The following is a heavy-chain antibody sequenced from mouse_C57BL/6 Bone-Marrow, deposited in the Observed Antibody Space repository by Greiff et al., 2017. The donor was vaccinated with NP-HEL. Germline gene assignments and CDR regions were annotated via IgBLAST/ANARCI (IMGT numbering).Heavy chain of an antibody. Sequence: EVKLMESGGGLVKPGGSLKLSCAASGFTFSDYGMHWVRQAPEKGLEWVAYISSGSSTIYYADTVKGRFTISRDNAKNTLFLQMTSLRSEDTAMYYCAKLRRDYWGQGTSVTVSS. CDR3: AKLRRDY. CDR2: ISSGSSTI. D-gene: IGHD2-4*01. J-gene: IGHJ4*01. V-gene: IGHV5-17*01. CDR1: GFTFSDYG.